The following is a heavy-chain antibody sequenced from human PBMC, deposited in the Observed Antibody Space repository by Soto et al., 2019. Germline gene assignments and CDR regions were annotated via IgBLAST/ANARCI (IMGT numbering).Heavy chain of an antibody. CDR2: IYWDDDK. CDR1: GFSLSTSGVG. V-gene: IGHV2-5*02. CDR3: AHRRPSAAFDY. J-gene: IGHJ4*02. D-gene: IGHD2-15*01. Sequence: SGPTLVNPTQTLTLTCTFSGFSLSTSGVGVGWIRQPPGKALEWLALIYWDDDKRYSPSLKSRLTIIKDTSKNQVVLTMTNMDTVDTATYHCAHRRPSAAFDYWGQGTLVTVSS.